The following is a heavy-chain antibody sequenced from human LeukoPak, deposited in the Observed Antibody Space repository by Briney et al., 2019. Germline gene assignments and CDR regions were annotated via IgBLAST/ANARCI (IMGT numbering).Heavy chain of an antibody. V-gene: IGHV3-33*08. J-gene: IGHJ3*02. CDR2: IWYDGSNK. Sequence: GGSLRLSCAASGFPFSGFTMNWVRQAPGKGLEWVAVIWYDGSNKYYADSVKGRFTISRDNSKNTLYLQMNSLRAEDTAVYYCARDHSIAVAGTGAFDIWGQGTMVTVSS. D-gene: IGHD6-19*01. CDR1: GFPFSGFT. CDR3: ARDHSIAVAGTGAFDI.